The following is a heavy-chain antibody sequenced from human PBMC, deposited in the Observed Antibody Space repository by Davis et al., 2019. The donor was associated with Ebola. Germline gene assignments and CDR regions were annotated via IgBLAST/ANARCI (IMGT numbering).Heavy chain of an antibody. CDR1: GFTFSSYA. V-gene: IGHV3-23*01. CDR3: AKDNELVVIAIPGFEY. Sequence: GESLKISCAASGFTFSSYAMSWVRQAPGKGLEWVSAISGSGGSTYYADSVKGRFTISRDNPKNTLYLQMNSLRAEDTAVYYCAKDNELVVIAIPGFEYWGQGTLVTVSS. D-gene: IGHD2-21*01. J-gene: IGHJ4*02. CDR2: ISGSGGST.